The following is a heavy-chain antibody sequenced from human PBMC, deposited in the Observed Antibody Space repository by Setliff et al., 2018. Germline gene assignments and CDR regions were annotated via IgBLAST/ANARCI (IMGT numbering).Heavy chain of an antibody. J-gene: IGHJ6*03. Sequence: PSETLSLTCTVSSGSIINYYWSWIRQPPGRPLEWIGYIKYDGTTDYNPSLDSRVTMSVDTSKNQFSLKLKSVTAADTAMYYCARGCAAGACYSDYYYYMDVWGKGTRSPSP. V-gene: IGHV4-59*01. CDR1: SGSIINYY. CDR2: IKYDGTT. CDR3: ARGCAAGACYSDYYYYMDV. D-gene: IGHD2-15*01.